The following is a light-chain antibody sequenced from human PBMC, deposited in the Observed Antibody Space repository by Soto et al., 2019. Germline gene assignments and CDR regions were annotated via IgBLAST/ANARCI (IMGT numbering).Light chain of an antibody. CDR3: AAWDDRLSAYV. V-gene: IGLV1-47*01. J-gene: IGLJ1*01. CDR2: RNN. Sequence: QSVLTQPPSASGTPGQRVTISCSGGISNIGSNPVYWHQHLPGTARKLLVYRNNQRPSGVPGRFSDSKSGTSAFLAISGLRSEDEADYYCAAWDDRLSAYVSGTGTKVTVL. CDR1: ISNIGSNP.